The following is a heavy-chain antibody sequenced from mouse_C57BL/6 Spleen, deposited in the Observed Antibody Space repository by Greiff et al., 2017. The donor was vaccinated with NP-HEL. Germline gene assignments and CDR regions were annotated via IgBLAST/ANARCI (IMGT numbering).Heavy chain of an antibody. Sequence: EVKLVESGEGLVKPGGSLKLSCAASGFTFSSYAMSWVRQTPEKRLEWVAYISSGGDYIYYADTVKGRFTISRDNARNTLDLQMSSLKSEDTAMYYCTSGGTTVVEWYFDVWGTGTTVTVSS. CDR1: GFTFSSYA. CDR3: TSGGTTVVEWYFDV. CDR2: ISSGGDYI. D-gene: IGHD1-1*01. V-gene: IGHV5-9-1*02. J-gene: IGHJ1*03.